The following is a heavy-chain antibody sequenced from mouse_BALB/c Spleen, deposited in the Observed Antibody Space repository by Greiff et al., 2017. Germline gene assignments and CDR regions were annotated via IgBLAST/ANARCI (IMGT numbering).Heavy chain of an antibody. V-gene: IGHV5-4*02. D-gene: IGHD1-3*01. J-gene: IGHJ4*01. Sequence: EVHLVESGGGLVKPGGSLKLSCAASGFTFSDYYMYWVRQTPEKRLEWVATISDGGSYTYYPDSVKGRFTISRDNAKNNLYLQMSSLKSEDTAMYYCARGWIKGAMDYWGQGTSVTVSS. CDR2: ISDGGSYT. CDR1: GFTFSDYY. CDR3: ARGWIKGAMDY.